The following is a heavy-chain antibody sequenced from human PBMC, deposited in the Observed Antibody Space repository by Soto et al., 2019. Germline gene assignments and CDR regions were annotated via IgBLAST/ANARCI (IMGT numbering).Heavy chain of an antibody. CDR2: INKNGFTI. V-gene: IGHV3-48*02. J-gene: IGHJ4*02. CDR3: ARGAVTGTSLFDY. D-gene: IGHD6-19*01. Sequence: GGSLRLSCAVSGFTLTTYSMNWVRQGPGKGLEWISFINKNGFTIYYADSVKGRFTISRDYAKNSLYLQMDSLRHEDTAVYYCARGAVTGTSLFDYWGLGTLVTVSS. CDR1: GFTLTTYS.